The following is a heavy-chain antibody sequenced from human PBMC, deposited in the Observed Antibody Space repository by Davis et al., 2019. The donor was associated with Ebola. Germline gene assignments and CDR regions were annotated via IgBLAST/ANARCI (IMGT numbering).Heavy chain of an antibody. J-gene: IGHJ4*02. Sequence: PGGSLRLSCAASGFTFSSYSMNWVRQAPGKGLEWVSYISSSSSTIYYADSVKGRFTISRDNAKNSLYLQMNSLRDEDTAVYYCARENNWNYGMIPFDYWGQGTLVTVSS. V-gene: IGHV3-48*02. CDR1: GFTFSSYS. CDR3: ARENNWNYGMIPFDY. CDR2: ISSSSSTI. D-gene: IGHD1-7*01.